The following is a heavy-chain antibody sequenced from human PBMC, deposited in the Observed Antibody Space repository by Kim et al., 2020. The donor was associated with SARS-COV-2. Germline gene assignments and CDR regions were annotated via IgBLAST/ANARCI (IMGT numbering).Heavy chain of an antibody. CDR3: ARSYYVSFWGTFGMDV. Sequence: SETLSLTCTVSGGSISSYYWSWIRQPPGKGLEWIGYIYYSGSTNYNPSLKSRVTLSVDPSNTQFSLKLSSVPSADPAVYSCARSYYVSFWGTFGMDVWGHGTTVTVSS. D-gene: IGHD3-16*01. CDR1: GGSISSYY. J-gene: IGHJ6*02. CDR2: IYYSGST. V-gene: IGHV4-59*13.